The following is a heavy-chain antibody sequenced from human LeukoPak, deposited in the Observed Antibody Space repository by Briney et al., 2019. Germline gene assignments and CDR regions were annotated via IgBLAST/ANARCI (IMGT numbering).Heavy chain of an antibody. Sequence: GGSLRLSCAATGFTFSSYWMHWVRQAPGKWLVCVSRINTYGSSTSYADSVKGRFTISRDYAKNSLYLQMNSLRAEDTAVYYCARGLWERANIAVSGTGCDYWGKGTLVTVSS. V-gene: IGHV3-74*01. CDR3: ARGLWERANIAVSGTGCDY. CDR1: GFTFSSYW. J-gene: IGHJ4*02. D-gene: IGHD6-19*01. CDR2: INTYGSST.